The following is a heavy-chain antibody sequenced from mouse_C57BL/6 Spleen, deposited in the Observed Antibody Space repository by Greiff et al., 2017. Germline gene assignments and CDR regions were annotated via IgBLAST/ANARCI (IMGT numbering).Heavy chain of an antibody. CDR2: IHPNSGST. V-gene: IGHV1-64*01. CDR1: GYTFTSYW. Sequence: QVHVKQPGAELVKPGASVKLSCKASGYTFTSYWMHWVKQRPGQGLEWIGMIHPNSGSTNYNEKFKSKATLTVDKSSSTAYMQLSSLTSEDSAVYYCARDYGSSPNWYFDVWGTGTTVTVSS. J-gene: IGHJ1*03. D-gene: IGHD1-1*01. CDR3: ARDYGSSPNWYFDV.